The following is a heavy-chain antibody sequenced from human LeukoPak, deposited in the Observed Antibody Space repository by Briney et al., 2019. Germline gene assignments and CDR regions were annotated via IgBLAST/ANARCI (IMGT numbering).Heavy chain of an antibody. D-gene: IGHD5-18*01. CDR1: GKTLSDLS. Sequence: SVKVSCKVSGKTLSDLSIHWLRQPPGKGLEWLGGSDPEDGERIYAQMFQGRVTMTEDTSIDTAYMELSSLRSEDTAVYYCVTGFTTMAVDYFDYWGQGTLVTVSP. V-gene: IGHV1-24*01. CDR2: SDPEDGER. CDR3: VTGFTTMAVDYFDY. J-gene: IGHJ4*02.